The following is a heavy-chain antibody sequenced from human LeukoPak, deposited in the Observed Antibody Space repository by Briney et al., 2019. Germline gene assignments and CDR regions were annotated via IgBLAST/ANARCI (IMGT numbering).Heavy chain of an antibody. D-gene: IGHD5-24*01. Sequence: SETLSLTCTASGGSIINYNWSWIRQPPGKGLEWIGYIYDSGSTNNNPSFKSRVTISVDTSKNQFSLKLNSVTAADTAVYHCARGQFTAFDLWGQGKMVAVSS. CDR2: IYDSGST. CDR3: ARGQFTAFDL. J-gene: IGHJ3*01. V-gene: IGHV4-59*01. CDR1: GGSIINYN.